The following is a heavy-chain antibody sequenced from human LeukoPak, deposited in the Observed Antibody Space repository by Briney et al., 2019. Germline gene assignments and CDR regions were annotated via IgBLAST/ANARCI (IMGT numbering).Heavy chain of an antibody. D-gene: IGHD3-3*01. CDR1: EFTFSVYT. CDR3: ARETYNDFWSGLNWFDP. CDR2: ISPSSSSI. J-gene: IGHJ5*02. Sequence: GGSLRLSCTASEFTFSVYTMNWVRQAPGKGLEWVSSISPSSSSIYYADSVRGRFTVSRDNAKKSLSLQMNSLGVEDTAIYYCARETYNDFWSGLNWFDPWGQGTLVTVSS. V-gene: IGHV3-21*01.